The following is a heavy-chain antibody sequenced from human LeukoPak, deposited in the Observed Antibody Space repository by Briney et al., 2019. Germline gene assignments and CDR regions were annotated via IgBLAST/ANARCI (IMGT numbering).Heavy chain of an antibody. V-gene: IGHV3-30*18. D-gene: IGHD6-13*01. CDR1: GFTFSSSG. Sequence: GGSLRLSCAASGFTFSSSGMHWVRQAPGKGLEWVAVISYDVSNKYYADSVKGRFTISRDNSKNTLYLQMNSLRVEDTAVYYCAKPLIWDSSSWCGYFQHWGQGTLVTVSS. CDR2: ISYDVSNK. CDR3: AKPLIWDSSSWCGYFQH. J-gene: IGHJ1*01.